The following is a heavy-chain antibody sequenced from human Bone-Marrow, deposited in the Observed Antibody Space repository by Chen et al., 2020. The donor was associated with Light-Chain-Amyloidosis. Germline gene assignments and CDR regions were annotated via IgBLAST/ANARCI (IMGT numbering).Heavy chain of an antibody. CDR1: GFTFGSYG. Sequence: QVQLVESGGGVVQPGRSLRLSCAASGFTFGSYGMHWVRQAPGKGLEWVAVIWYDGSNKYYADSVKGRFTISRDNSKNTLYLQMNSLRAEDTAVYYCARENYYDSSGYGYWGQGTLVTVSS. J-gene: IGHJ4*02. V-gene: IGHV3-33*01. CDR2: IWYDGSNK. D-gene: IGHD3-22*01. CDR3: ARENYYDSSGYGY.